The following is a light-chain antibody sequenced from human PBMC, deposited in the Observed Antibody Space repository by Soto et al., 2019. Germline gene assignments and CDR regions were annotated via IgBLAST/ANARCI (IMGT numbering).Light chain of an antibody. CDR3: QPYNSYSRT. Sequence: DIQMTQSPATLSASVGDRVTITCGASQSISSWLAWYQQKPGKAPKLLIYDASSLEGGVPSRFSGSGSGTEFTLTISSLQPDDFATYYCQPYNSYSRTFGQGTKVDIK. CDR2: DAS. V-gene: IGKV1-5*01. J-gene: IGKJ1*01. CDR1: QSISSW.